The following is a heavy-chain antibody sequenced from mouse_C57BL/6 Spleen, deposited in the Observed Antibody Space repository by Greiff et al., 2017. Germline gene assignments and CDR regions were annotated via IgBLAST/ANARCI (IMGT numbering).Heavy chain of an antibody. CDR3: ARSVDYSAMDY. V-gene: IGHV1-54*01. J-gene: IGHJ4*01. D-gene: IGHD1-1*02. Sequence: VQLQQSGAELVRPGTSVKVSCKASGYAFTNYLIEWVKQRPGQGLEWIGVINPGSGGTNYNEKFKGKATLTADKSSSTAYMQLSSLTSEDSAVYFWARSVDYSAMDYWGQGTSVTVSA. CDR2: INPGSGGT. CDR1: GYAFTNYL.